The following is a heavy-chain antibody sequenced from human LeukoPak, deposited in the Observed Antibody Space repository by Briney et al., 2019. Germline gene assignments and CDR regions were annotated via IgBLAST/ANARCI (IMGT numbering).Heavy chain of an antibody. CDR1: GYTFTSYG. Sequence: ASVKVSCKASGYTFTSYGISWVRQAPGQGLEWMGWISAHNGNTNYAQKLQGRVTMTTDTSTSTAYMELRSLRSDDTAVYYCARVPYYDFWSASNDAFDIWGQGTMVTVSS. CDR2: ISAHNGNT. V-gene: IGHV1-18*01. J-gene: IGHJ3*02. D-gene: IGHD3-3*01. CDR3: ARVPYYDFWSASNDAFDI.